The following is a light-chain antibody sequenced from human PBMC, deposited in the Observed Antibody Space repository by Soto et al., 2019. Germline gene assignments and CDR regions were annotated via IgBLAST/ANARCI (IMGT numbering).Light chain of an antibody. J-gene: IGKJ5*01. CDR2: DAA. V-gene: IGKV3-11*01. CDR1: QSINTY. CDR3: QQYNNWPPIT. Sequence: EIVLTQSPATLSLSPEEKATLSCRVSQSINTYLGWYQQKPGQAPRLLIYDAANRATGVPARFSGSGSGTEFTLTINCLQSEDFAVYYCQQYNNWPPITFGQGRRLEI.